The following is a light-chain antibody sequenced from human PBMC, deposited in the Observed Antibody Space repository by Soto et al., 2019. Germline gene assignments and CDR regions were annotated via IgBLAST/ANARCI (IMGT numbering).Light chain of an antibody. J-gene: IGLJ1*01. V-gene: IGLV2-14*01. Sequence: QSALTQPASVSGSPGQSSTISCTGTSSDVGGYNYVSWYQQHPGKAPKLIIYDVSNRPSGVSNRFSGSKSGNTASVTISGLQAEDEADYYCSSYTSSSTLYVFGTGTKVTV. CDR2: DVS. CDR1: SSDVGGYNY. CDR3: SSYTSSSTLYV.